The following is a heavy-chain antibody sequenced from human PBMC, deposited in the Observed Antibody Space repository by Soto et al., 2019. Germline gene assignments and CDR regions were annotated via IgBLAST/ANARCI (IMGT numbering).Heavy chain of an antibody. Sequence: QVQLVQSGAEVKRPGSSVKVSCKASGDTFTFYSINWVRQAPGLGLEWMGRINPILSMSNYAQRCQGRVTMTADKSTSTAYMELSSLRSEDTATYYCASSYGSGYRAFDYWGQGALVTVSS. CDR2: INPILSMS. CDR1: GDTFTFYS. V-gene: IGHV1-69*02. D-gene: IGHD3-10*01. CDR3: ASSYGSGYRAFDY. J-gene: IGHJ4*02.